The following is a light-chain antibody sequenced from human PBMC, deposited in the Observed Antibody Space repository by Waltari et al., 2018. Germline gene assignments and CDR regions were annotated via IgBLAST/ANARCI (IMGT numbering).Light chain of an antibody. CDR1: SSDVGSYNL. Sequence: QSALTQPASVSGSPGQSITISCTGTSSDVGSYNLFPWYQQHPGNAPKLLIYEGSKRPSGVSNRFSGSKSGNTASLTISGLQAEDEADYYCCSYAGSSTPNWVFGGGTKLTVL. J-gene: IGLJ3*02. CDR2: EGS. V-gene: IGLV2-23*01. CDR3: CSYAGSSTPNWV.